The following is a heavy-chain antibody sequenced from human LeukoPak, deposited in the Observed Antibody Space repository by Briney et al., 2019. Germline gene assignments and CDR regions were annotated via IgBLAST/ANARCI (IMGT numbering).Heavy chain of an antibody. CDR2: MNPNSGNT. CDR1: GYTFSGYY. J-gene: IGHJ6*03. V-gene: IGHV1-8*03. Sequence: GASVKVSCKASGYTFSGYYMHWVRQATGQGLEWMGWMNPNSGNTGYAQKFQGRVTITRNTSISTAYMELSSLRSEDTAVYYCARRSPEPYYYYYMDVWGKGTTVTVSS. D-gene: IGHD1-14*01. CDR3: ARRSPEPYYYYYMDV.